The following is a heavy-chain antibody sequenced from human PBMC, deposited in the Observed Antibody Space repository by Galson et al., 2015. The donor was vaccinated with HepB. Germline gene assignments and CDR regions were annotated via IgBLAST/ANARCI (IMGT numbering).Heavy chain of an antibody. CDR3: ARSLGLTMIADGIDY. Sequence: SVKVSCKASGYTFTSYAMNWVRQAPGQGLEWMGWINTNTGNPTCAQGFTGRFVFSLDTSVSTAYLQISSLKAEDTAVYYCARSLGLTMIADGIDYWGQGTLVTVSS. V-gene: IGHV7-4-1*02. J-gene: IGHJ4*02. CDR2: INTNTGNP. D-gene: IGHD3-22*01. CDR1: GYTFTSYA.